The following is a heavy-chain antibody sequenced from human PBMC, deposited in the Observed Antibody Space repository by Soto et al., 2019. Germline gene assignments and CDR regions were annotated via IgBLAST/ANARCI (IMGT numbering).Heavy chain of an antibody. CDR1: GGSISSGDYY. D-gene: IGHD5-12*01. V-gene: IGHV4-30-4*01. CDR2: IYYSGST. J-gene: IGHJ4*02. Sequence: PSETLSLTCTVSGGSISSGDYYWSWIRQPPGKGLEWIGYIYYSGSTYYNPSLKSRVTISVDTSKNQFSLKLSSVTAADTAVYYCARVQYSGYDSVADYWGQGTLVPVSS. CDR3: ARVQYSGYDSVADY.